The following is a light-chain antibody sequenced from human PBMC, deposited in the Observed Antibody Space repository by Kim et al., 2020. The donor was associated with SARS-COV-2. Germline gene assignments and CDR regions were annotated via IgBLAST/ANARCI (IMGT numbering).Light chain of an antibody. V-gene: IGLV7-46*01. CDR1: TGSVTSGHF. CDR2: DTG. J-gene: IGLJ2*01. CDR3: LLSYSDSRV. Sequence: PGGTFPLPCDSNTGSVTSGHFPYWFQQKPGQAPRTLIYDTGNRHSWTPARFSGSLLGGKAALTLSAAQAEDEADYYCLLSYSDSRVFGGGTQLTVL.